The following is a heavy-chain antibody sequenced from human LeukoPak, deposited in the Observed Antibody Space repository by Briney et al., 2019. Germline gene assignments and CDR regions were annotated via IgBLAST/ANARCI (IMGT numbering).Heavy chain of an antibody. D-gene: IGHD3-3*01. CDR2: INWNGGST. CDR3: ARMSGLRFLEWLARD. CDR1: GFTFDDYG. Sequence: GGSLRLSCAASGFTFDDYGMSWVRQAPGKGLEWVSGINWNGGSTGYADSVKGRFTISSDNAKNSLYLQMNSLRAEDTALYYCARMSGLRFLEWLARDWGQGTLVTVSS. J-gene: IGHJ4*02. V-gene: IGHV3-20*04.